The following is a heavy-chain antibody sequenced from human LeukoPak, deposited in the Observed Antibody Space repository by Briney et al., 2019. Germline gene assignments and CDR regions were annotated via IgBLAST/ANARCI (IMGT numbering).Heavy chain of an antibody. J-gene: IGHJ5*02. CDR2: IYHSGST. CDR3: ARLGGLGYCSSTRCRGNWFDP. V-gene: IGHV4-4*02. CDR1: GGSISSSNW. Sequence: PSGTLSLTCAVSGGSISSSNWWSWVRQPPGKGLEWIGEIYHSGSTNYNPSLKSRVTLSVDKSKKQLSLKLSSMTAADTAVYYCARLGGLGYCSSTRCRGNWFDPWGQGTLVTVSS. D-gene: IGHD2-2*01.